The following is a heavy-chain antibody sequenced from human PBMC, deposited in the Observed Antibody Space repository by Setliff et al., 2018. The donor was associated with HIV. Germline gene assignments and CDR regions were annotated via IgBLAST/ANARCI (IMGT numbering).Heavy chain of an antibody. CDR2: ISTYNGNT. D-gene: IGHD3-16*01. Sequence: ASVKVSCKASGYTFTSYGISWVRQAPGQGLEWMGWISTYNGNTNYAQKLQGRLTMTTDTSTNTAYMELRSLKSDDTAIYYCARVDGYNNYDSGGLDFWGQGTLVTVSS. V-gene: IGHV1-18*01. J-gene: IGHJ4*02. CDR1: GYTFTSYG. CDR3: ARVDGYNNYDSGGLDF.